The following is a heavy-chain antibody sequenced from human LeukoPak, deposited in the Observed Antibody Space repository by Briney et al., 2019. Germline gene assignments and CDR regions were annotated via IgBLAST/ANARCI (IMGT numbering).Heavy chain of an antibody. CDR2: SSSSSTI. D-gene: IGHD2-2*01. J-gene: IGHJ4*02. CDR3: ARDGSRLVPAAIVDY. V-gene: IGHV3-48*01. Sequence: SSSSSTIYYADSVKGRFTISRDKAKNSLYLQMNSLRAEDTAVYYCARDGSRLVPAAIVDYWGQGTLVTVSS.